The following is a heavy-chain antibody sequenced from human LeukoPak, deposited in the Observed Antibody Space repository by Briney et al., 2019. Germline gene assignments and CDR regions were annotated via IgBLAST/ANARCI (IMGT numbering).Heavy chain of an antibody. J-gene: IGHJ4*02. Sequence: SETLSLTCAVYGGSFSGYYWSWIRQPPGKGLEWIGEINHSGSTNYNPSLKSRVTISVDTSKNQFSLKLSSVTAADTAVYYCATPRYSSSSFDYWGQGTLVTVSS. CDR3: ATPRYSSSSFDY. CDR2: INHSGST. V-gene: IGHV4-34*01. CDR1: GGSFSGYY. D-gene: IGHD6-6*01.